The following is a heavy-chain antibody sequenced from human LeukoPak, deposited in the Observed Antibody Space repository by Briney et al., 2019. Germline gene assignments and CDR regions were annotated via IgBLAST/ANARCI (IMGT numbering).Heavy chain of an antibody. D-gene: IGHD3-22*01. CDR3: ATTYYYDSSGVFDY. J-gene: IGHJ4*02. V-gene: IGHV1-69*06. CDR1: GGTFSSYA. Sequence: SVKVSCKASGGTFSSYAISWVRQAPGQGLEWMGGIIPIFGTANYAQKFQGRVTMTEDTSTDTAYMELSSLRSEDTAVYYCATTYYYDSSGVFDYWGQGTLVTVSS. CDR2: IIPIFGTA.